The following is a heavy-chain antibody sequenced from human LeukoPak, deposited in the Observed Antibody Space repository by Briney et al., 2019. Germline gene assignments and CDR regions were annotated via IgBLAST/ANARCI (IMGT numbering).Heavy chain of an antibody. V-gene: IGHV4-38-2*01. J-gene: IGHJ4*02. CDR1: GYSISSGYY. CDR2: IYHSGST. CDR3: ATSPYDFWSGYPTRFDY. D-gene: IGHD3-3*01. Sequence: PSETLSPTCAVSGYSISSGYYWGWIRQPPGKGLEWIGSIYHSGSTYYNPSLKSRVTISVDTSKNQFSLKLSSVTAADTAVYYCATSPYDFWSGYPTRFDYWGQGTLVTVSS.